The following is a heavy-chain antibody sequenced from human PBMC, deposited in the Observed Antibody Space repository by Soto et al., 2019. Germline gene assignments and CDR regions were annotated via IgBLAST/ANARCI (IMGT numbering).Heavy chain of an antibody. Sequence: SETLSLTCVVSNFSISSGYYWGWIRQSPGKGLEWIASIYRSGTTSYNPSLKSRVTISVDPSKNQFSLMLTAVTAADTAVYYCARAHSGRYYSVFNYWGRGSLVTVSS. V-gene: IGHV4-38-2*01. CDR2: IYRSGTT. CDR1: NFSISSGYY. CDR3: ARAHSGRYYSVFNY. D-gene: IGHD1-26*01. J-gene: IGHJ4*02.